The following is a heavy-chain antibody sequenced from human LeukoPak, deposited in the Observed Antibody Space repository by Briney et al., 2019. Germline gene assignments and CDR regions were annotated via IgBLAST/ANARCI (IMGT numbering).Heavy chain of an antibody. Sequence: GGSLRLSCAASGFTFSSYALSWVRQAPGKGMEWVSSISGSGGSTYYADSVKGRFTISRDNSKNTLYLQMNSLRAEDTAVYYCAKDLPNPGTSRHFQYWGQGTLVTVSS. CDR2: ISGSGGST. J-gene: IGHJ1*01. D-gene: IGHD2-8*01. CDR1: GFTFSSYA. CDR3: AKDLPNPGTSRHFQY. V-gene: IGHV3-23*01.